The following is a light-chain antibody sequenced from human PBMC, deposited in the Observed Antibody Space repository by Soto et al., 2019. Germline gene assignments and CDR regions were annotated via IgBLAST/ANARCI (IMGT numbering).Light chain of an antibody. Sequence: DIQMTQSPSTLSASVGDRVTITCRASQSISSWLAWYQQKPGKAPKVLIYKASSLESGVPSRFSGSGSGTECTLTISSKQPDDFATYYCQQYNSNPYTFGQGTKLEIK. CDR1: QSISSW. V-gene: IGKV1-5*03. J-gene: IGKJ2*01. CDR3: QQYNSNPYT. CDR2: KAS.